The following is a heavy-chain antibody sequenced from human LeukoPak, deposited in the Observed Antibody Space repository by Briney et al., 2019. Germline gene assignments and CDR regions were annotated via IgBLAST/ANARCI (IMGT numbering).Heavy chain of an antibody. D-gene: IGHD3-10*01. CDR3: AMLNYYGSGSYDY. CDR1: GGSISSSNW. J-gene: IGHJ4*02. CDR2: IYHSGST. V-gene: IGHV4-4*02. Sequence: SETLSLTCAVSGGSISSSNWWSWVRQPPGKGLEWIGEIYHSGSTNYNPSLKSRVTISVDKSKNQFSLKLSPVTAADTAVYYCAMLNYYGSGSYDYWGQGTLVTASS.